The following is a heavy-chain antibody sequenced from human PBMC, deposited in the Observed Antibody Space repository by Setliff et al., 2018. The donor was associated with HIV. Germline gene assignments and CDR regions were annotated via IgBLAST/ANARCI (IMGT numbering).Heavy chain of an antibody. CDR3: ARSNYYYDSSGYSH. J-gene: IGHJ4*02. CDR1: GYSISSGYY. Sequence: SETLSLTCAVSGYSISSGYYWTWIRQPAGKGLEWIGQIYTSGSTNYNSSLKSRVTISLDTSKNQFSLKLSSVTAADTAVYYCARSNYYYDSSGYSHWGQGTLVTVSS. V-gene: IGHV4-61*09. CDR2: IYTSGST. D-gene: IGHD3-22*01.